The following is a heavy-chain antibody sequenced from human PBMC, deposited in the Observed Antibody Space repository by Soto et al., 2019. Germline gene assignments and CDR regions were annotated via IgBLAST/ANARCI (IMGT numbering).Heavy chain of an antibody. D-gene: IGHD1-7*01. J-gene: IGHJ4*02. CDR3: ATIELGRNRLDY. V-gene: IGHV4-30-4*01. CDR2: IYYSGST. Sequence: PSETLSLTCTVSGGSISSGDYYWSWIRQPPGKGLEWIGYIYYSGSTYYNPSLKSRVTISVDTSKNHFSLKLSSVTAADTAVYYCATIELGRNRLDYWGQGTLVTVSS. CDR1: GGSISSGDYY.